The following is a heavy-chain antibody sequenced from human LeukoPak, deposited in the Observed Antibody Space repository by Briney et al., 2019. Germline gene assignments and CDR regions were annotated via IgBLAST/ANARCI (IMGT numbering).Heavy chain of an antibody. J-gene: IGHJ6*04. D-gene: IGHD5-24*01. Sequence: KPSETLSLTCTVSGGSISSSSYYWGWIRRPPGKGLEWIGSIYYSGSTYYNPSLKSRVTISVDTSKNQFSLKLSSVTAADTAVYYCARQGGLPGDGYSLVVWGKGTTVTVSS. CDR2: IYYSGST. CDR3: ARQGGLPGDGYSLVV. CDR1: GGSISSSSYY. V-gene: IGHV4-39*01.